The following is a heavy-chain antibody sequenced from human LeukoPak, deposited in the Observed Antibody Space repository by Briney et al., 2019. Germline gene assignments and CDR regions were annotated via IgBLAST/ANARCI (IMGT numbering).Heavy chain of an antibody. D-gene: IGHD3-3*01. V-gene: IGHV3-30-3*01. CDR3: AREGYYDFWSGYPDYYYYYGMDV. Sequence: GGSLRLPCAASGFTFSSYAMHWVRQAPGKGLEWVAVISYDGSNKYYADSVKGRFTISRDNSKNTLYLQMNSLRAEDTAVYYCAREGYYDFWSGYPDYYYYYGMDVWGQGTTVTVSS. J-gene: IGHJ6*02. CDR2: ISYDGSNK. CDR1: GFTFSSYA.